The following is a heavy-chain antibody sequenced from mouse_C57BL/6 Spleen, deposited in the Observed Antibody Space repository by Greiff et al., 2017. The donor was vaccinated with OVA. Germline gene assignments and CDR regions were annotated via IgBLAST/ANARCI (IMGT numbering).Heavy chain of an antibody. Sequence: VQLQQPGAELVKPGASVKLSCKASGYTFTSYWMQWVKQRPGQGLEWIGEIDPSDSYTNYNQKFKGKATLTVDTSSSTAYMQLSSLTSEDSAVYYCARNPRQLRHYYAMDDWGQGTSVTVSS. CDR1: GYTFTSYW. J-gene: IGHJ4*01. CDR2: IDPSDSYT. V-gene: IGHV1-50*01. D-gene: IGHD3-2*02. CDR3: ARNPRQLRHYYAMDD.